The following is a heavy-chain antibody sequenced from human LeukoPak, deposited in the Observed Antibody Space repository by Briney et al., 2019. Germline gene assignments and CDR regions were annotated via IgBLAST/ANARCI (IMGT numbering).Heavy chain of an antibody. CDR2: IYYSGST. Sequence: SETLSLTCTVSGGSISSYYWSWLRQPPGRGLEWIGYIYYSGSTNYTPSLKSRVTISVDTSKNQFSLKLSSVTAADTAVYYCARDDGAGAFDIWGQGTMVTVSS. CDR1: GGSISSYY. V-gene: IGHV4-59*13. J-gene: IGHJ3*02. CDR3: ARDDGAGAFDI. D-gene: IGHD5-24*01.